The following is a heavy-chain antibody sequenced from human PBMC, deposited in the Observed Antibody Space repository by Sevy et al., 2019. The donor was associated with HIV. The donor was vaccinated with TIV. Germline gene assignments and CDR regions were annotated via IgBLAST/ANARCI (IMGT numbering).Heavy chain of an antibody. CDR2: ISSSGSTI. D-gene: IGHD5-18*01. CDR3: ARANSYGQGYFDY. J-gene: IGHJ4*02. CDR1: GFTFSDYY. Sequence: GGPLRLSCAASGFTFSDYYMSWIRQAPGKGLEWVSYISSSGSTIYYADSVKGRFTISRDNAKNSLYLQMNSLRAEDTAVYYCARANSYGQGYFDYWGQGTLVTVSS. V-gene: IGHV3-11*01.